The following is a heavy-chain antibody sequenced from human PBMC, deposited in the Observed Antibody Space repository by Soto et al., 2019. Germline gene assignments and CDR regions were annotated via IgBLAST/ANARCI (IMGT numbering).Heavy chain of an antibody. CDR1: GGTLSDHG. J-gene: IGHJ3*02. CDR2: TIPVFNTA. D-gene: IGHD3-10*01. Sequence: QVQLEQSGAEVKKPGSSVKVSCKASGGTLSDHGVAWLRQAPGQGLEWMGGTIPVFNTAKYAQKFQGRVTVTADKFTNIAYMELGSLSSEDTAFDFGARGVYGSGNYYTGPSAFDIWGQGTMVIVSS. CDR3: ARGVYGSGNYYTGPSAFDI. V-gene: IGHV1-69*06.